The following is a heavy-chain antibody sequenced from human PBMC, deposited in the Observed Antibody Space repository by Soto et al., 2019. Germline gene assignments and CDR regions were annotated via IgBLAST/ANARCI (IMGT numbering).Heavy chain of an antibody. CDR3: ARTDGDYDFWSDNWFDP. D-gene: IGHD3-3*01. Sequence: ASVKVSCKASGYTFTSYDINWVRQATGQGLEWMGWMNPNSGNTGYAQKFQGRVTMTRNTSISTAYMELSSLRSEDTAVYYCARTDGDYDFWSDNWFDPWGQGTLVTLSS. CDR2: MNPNSGNT. CDR1: GYTFTSYD. V-gene: IGHV1-8*01. J-gene: IGHJ5*02.